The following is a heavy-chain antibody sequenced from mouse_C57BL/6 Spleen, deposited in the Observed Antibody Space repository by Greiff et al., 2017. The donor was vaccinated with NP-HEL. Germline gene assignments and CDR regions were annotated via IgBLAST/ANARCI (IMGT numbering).Heavy chain of an antibody. D-gene: IGHD2-3*01. V-gene: IGHV1-26*01. Sequence: EVQLQQSGPELVKPGASVKISCKASGYTFTDYYMNWVKQSHGKSLEWIGDINPNNGGTSYNQKFKGKATLTVDKSSSTAYMELRSLTSEDSAVYYCARRGDGYYGNFDVWGTGTTVTVSS. CDR2: INPNNGGT. J-gene: IGHJ1*03. CDR1: GYTFTDYY. CDR3: ARRGDGYYGNFDV.